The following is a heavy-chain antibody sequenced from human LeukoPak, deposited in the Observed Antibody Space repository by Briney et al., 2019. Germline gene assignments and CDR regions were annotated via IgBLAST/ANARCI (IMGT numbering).Heavy chain of an antibody. Sequence: GESLKISCKGSGYSFTSYWIGWVRQMPGKGLEWMGIIYPGDSDTRYSPSFQGQVTISADKSISTAYLQWSSLKASDTAMYYCARHHAEQWGRGSPSLERGAFDIWGQGTMVTVSS. D-gene: IGHD6-19*01. CDR2: IYPGDSDT. J-gene: IGHJ3*02. V-gene: IGHV5-51*01. CDR1: GYSFTSYW. CDR3: ARHHAEQWGRGSPSLERGAFDI.